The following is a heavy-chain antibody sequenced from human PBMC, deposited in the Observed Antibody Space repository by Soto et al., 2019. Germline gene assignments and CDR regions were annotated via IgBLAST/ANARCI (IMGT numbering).Heavy chain of an antibody. CDR3: AKRSGPYYYYAMDV. V-gene: IGHV3-23*01. CDR2: ISSGSAST. CDR1: GXTFSSYA. J-gene: IGHJ6*02. Sequence: LRLSCSASGXTFSSYAMSWVRQAPGKGLDWVSTISSGSASTYHADSVKGRLTVSRDNSKNTLYLQLSSLRAEDTAIYYCAKRSGPYYYYAMDVWGPGTTVTVSS.